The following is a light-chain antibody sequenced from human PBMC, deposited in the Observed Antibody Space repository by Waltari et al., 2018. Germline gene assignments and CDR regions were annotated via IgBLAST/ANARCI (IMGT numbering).Light chain of an antibody. CDR1: QSVFYRSDNKNY. Sequence: DIVMTQSPDSLTVSLGERATIDCKSSQSVFYRSDNKNYLAWYQHKPGQPPKLLFYWASTRESGVPDRFSASGSGTDFTLTINNLQAEEGAVYYCQQYYRSRTFGQGTKVEIK. V-gene: IGKV4-1*01. CDR2: WAS. CDR3: QQYYRSRT. J-gene: IGKJ1*01.